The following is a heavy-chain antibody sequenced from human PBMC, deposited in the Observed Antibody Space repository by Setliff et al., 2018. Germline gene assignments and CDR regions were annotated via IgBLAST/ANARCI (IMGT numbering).Heavy chain of an antibody. D-gene: IGHD3-10*01. CDR2: INHSGST. Sequence: TSETLSLTCAVYGGSFSTYYWIWIRQPPGKGLEWIGEINHSGSTNYNPSLKSRVTISVDTSKNQFSLKLSSVTAAGTAVYYCAREGFGDGAFDIWGQGTMVTVSS. CDR1: GGSFSTYY. J-gene: IGHJ3*02. CDR3: AREGFGDGAFDI. V-gene: IGHV4-34*01.